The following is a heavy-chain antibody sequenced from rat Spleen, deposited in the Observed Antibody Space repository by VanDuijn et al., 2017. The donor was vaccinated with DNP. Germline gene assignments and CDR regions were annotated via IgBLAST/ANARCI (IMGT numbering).Heavy chain of an antibody. V-gene: IGHV1-43*01. D-gene: IGHD4-1*01. CDR1: GYTFTNYY. CDR2: VNTGSGGP. Sequence: QVQLRQSGAEPAKPGSSVKISCKASGYTFTNYYIGWIKQTTGQGLEFIGYVNTGSGGPNYNEKFKGKATLTVDKSSSTAFMQLSSLTPDDSAVYYCARGGQGVWFASWGQGTLVTVSS. J-gene: IGHJ3*01. CDR3: ARGGQGVWFAS.